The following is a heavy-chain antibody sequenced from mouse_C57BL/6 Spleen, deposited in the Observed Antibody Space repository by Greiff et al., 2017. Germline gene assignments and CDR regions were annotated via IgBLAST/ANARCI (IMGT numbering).Heavy chain of an antibody. V-gene: IGHV1-59*01. J-gene: IGHJ3*01. D-gene: IGHD1-1*01. CDR1: GYTFTSYW. CDR2: IDPSDSYT. CDR3: GRGAAVVAKGFAY. Sequence: QVQLQQPGAELVRPGTSVKLSCKASGYTFTSYWMHWVKQRPGQGLEWIGVIDPSDSYTNYNQKFKGKATLTVDTSSSTAYMQLSSLTSEDSAVYYCGRGAAVVAKGFAYWGQGTLVTVSA.